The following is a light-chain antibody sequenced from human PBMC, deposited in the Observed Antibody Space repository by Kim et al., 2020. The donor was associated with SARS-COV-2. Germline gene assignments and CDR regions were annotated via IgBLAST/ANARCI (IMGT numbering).Light chain of an antibody. Sequence: DIQMTQSPSTLSASVGDRVTITCRASQSVSSRLAWYQQKPGKAPELLIYAASTLERGVPSRFSGTGSGTEFTLTISSLHSDDLGTYYCQQYSSYSTFGQGTKVEIK. CDR2: AAS. J-gene: IGKJ1*01. CDR3: QQYSSYST. V-gene: IGKV1-5*01. CDR1: QSVSSR.